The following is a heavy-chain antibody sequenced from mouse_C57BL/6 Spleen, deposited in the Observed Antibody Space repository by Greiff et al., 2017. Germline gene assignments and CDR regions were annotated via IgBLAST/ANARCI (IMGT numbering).Heavy chain of an antibody. CDR1: GYTFTSYW. CDR3: ARGSYGNLFDY. D-gene: IGHD2-1*01. CDR2: TDPSDSYT. J-gene: IGHJ2*01. Sequence: QVQLQQPGAELVMPGASVKLSCKASGYTFTSYWMHWVKQRPGQGLEWIGETDPSDSYTNYNQKFKGKSTLTVDKSSSTAYMQLSSLTSEDSAVYYCARGSYGNLFDYWGKGTTRTVSS. V-gene: IGHV1-69*01.